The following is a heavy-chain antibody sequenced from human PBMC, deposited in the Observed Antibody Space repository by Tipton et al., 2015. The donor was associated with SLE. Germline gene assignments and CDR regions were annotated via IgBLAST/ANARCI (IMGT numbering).Heavy chain of an antibody. CDR1: GFTFSSYS. CDR3: ARVSGIAAAATGGHLGY. Sequence: SLRLSCAASGFTFSSYSMNWVRQAPGKGLEWVSSISSSSSYIHYADSVKGRFTISRDNAKNSLYLQMNSLRAEDTAVYYCARVSGIAAAATGGHLGYWGQGTLVTVSS. CDR2: ISSSSSYI. V-gene: IGHV3-21*04. D-gene: IGHD6-13*01. J-gene: IGHJ4*02.